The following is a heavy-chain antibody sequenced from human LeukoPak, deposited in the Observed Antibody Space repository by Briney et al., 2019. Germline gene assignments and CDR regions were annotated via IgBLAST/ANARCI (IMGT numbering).Heavy chain of an antibody. CDR3: ARDGYSSSWYWFDY. D-gene: IGHD6-13*01. V-gene: IGHV3-11*06. Sequence: GGSLRLSCAASGFTFSDYYMSWIRQAPGKGLEWVSYISSSSSYTNYADSVKGRFTISRDNAKNSLYLQVNSLRAEDTAVYYCARDGYSSSWYWFDYWGQGTLVTVSS. J-gene: IGHJ4*02. CDR2: ISSSSSYT. CDR1: GFTFSDYY.